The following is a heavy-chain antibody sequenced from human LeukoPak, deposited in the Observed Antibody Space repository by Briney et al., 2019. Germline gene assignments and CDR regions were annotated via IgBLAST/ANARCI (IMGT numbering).Heavy chain of an antibody. CDR1: GFTFSSYT. CDR3: AREIVSSNSFDN. V-gene: IGHV3-21*01. Sequence: GGSLRLSCAASGFTFSSYTLNWVSQAPGKGLEWVSSISSAGGYIYYADSVKGRFTISRDNAKNSLYLQMNSLRAVDTAVYYCAREIVSSNSFDNRGQGTLVTVSS. CDR2: ISSAGGYI. J-gene: IGHJ4*02. D-gene: IGHD2-2*01.